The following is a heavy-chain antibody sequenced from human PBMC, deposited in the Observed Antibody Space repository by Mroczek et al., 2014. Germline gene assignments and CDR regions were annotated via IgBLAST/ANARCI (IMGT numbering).Heavy chain of an antibody. CDR2: IYYSGST. CDR3: ARWPPNPDIYDSSGVHAFDI. Sequence: QVQLQESGPGLVKPSETLSLTCTASGGSISSYYWSWIRQPPGKGLEWIGYIYYSGSTNYNPSLKSRVTISVDTSKNQFSLKLSSVTAADTAVYYCARWPPNPDIYDSSGVHAFDIWGQGTMVTVSS. CDR1: GGSISSYY. V-gene: IGHV4-59*01. J-gene: IGHJ3*02. D-gene: IGHD3-22*01.